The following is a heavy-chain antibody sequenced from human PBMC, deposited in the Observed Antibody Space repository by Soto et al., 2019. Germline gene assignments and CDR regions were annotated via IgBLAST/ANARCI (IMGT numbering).Heavy chain of an antibody. CDR3: ARGYSASPNWFDP. CDR2: IKLDGSAK. J-gene: IGHJ5*02. D-gene: IGHD3-16*02. V-gene: IGHV3-7*03. Sequence: GGSLRLSCTGCGFTLSSSTVTWVRQAPGKGLEWVANIKLDGSAKYYVDSVKGRFTISRDNAKNSLYLQMNSLRADDTAVYYCARGYSASPNWFDPWGQGTLLTVSS. CDR1: GFTLSSST.